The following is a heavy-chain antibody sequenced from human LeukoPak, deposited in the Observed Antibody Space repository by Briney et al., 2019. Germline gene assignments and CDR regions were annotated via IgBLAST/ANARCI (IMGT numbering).Heavy chain of an antibody. V-gene: IGHV3-74*01. J-gene: IGHJ5*02. Sequence: GGSLRLSCAASGITFGNNWMHWVRQGPGKGLVWISRINSDGGGAIYADSVKGRFTVSRDNAKNTLYPQMNSLRAEDTAVYYCARDVPHNWFDTWGQGTLVTVSS. CDR1: GITFGNNW. CDR2: INSDGGGA. CDR3: ARDVPHNWFDT.